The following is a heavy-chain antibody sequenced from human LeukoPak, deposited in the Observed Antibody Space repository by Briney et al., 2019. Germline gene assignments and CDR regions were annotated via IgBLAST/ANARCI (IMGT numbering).Heavy chain of an antibody. V-gene: IGHV3-30*03. CDR3: ARSGSAFDY. CDR1: GFTFSSYG. J-gene: IGHJ4*02. D-gene: IGHD1-26*01. Sequence: PGRSLRLSCAASGFTFSSYGMHWVRQAPGKGLEWVAVISYDGSNKYYADSVKGRFTISRDNSKNTLYLQMNSLRAEDTAVYYCARSGSAFDYWGQGTLVTVSS. CDR2: ISYDGSNK.